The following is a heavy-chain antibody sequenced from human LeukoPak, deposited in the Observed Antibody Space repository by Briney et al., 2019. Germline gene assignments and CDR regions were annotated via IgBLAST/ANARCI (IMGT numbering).Heavy chain of an antibody. D-gene: IGHD5/OR15-5a*01. J-gene: IGHJ3*02. V-gene: IGHV3-74*01. Sequence: GGSLRLSCAASGFTFSTYWMHWVRQAPGKGLVWVSRIYIDGSSTNYADSVKGRFTISRDNAKNTLYLQMDGLRADDTAVYYCAREGPSLYDRGAIDIWGQGTMVTVSS. CDR1: GFTFSTYW. CDR3: AREGPSLYDRGAIDI. CDR2: IYIDGSST.